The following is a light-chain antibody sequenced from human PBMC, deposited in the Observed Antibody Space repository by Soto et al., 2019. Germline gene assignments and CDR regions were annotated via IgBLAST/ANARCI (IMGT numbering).Light chain of an antibody. CDR2: YDS. J-gene: IGLJ3*02. V-gene: IGLV3-21*04. CDR1: NIGTKR. Sequence: SYELTQPPSVSVAPGEMATITCGGNNIGTKRVHWYQQKPGQAPVLVIYYDSDRASGIPERFSGSNSGNTATLTISRVEAGDEADYYCQVWDSSSDHSGVFGGGTQLTVL. CDR3: QVWDSSSDHSGV.